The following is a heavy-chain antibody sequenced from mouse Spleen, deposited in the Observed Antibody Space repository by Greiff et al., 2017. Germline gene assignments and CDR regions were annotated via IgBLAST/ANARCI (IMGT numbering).Heavy chain of an antibody. CDR1: GFNIKDDY. CDR2: IDPENGDT. Sequence: VQLKESGAELVRPGASVKLSCTASGFNIKDDYMHWVKQRPEQGLEWIGWIDPENGDTEYASKFQGKATITADTSSNTAYLQLSSLTSEDTAVYYCTTRLRLPFAYWGQGTLVTVSA. D-gene: IGHD1-2*01. CDR3: TTRLRLPFAY. V-gene: IGHV14-4*01. J-gene: IGHJ3*01.